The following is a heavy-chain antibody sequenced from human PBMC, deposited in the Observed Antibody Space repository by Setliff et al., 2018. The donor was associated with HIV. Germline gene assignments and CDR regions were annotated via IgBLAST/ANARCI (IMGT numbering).Heavy chain of an antibody. CDR3: ARAAAGNTGPFDL. D-gene: IGHD4-17*01. J-gene: IGHJ4*02. CDR2: VSSRGDT. V-gene: IGHV4-4*07. Sequence: SETLSLTCTVSDDSISTYYWSWIRQPAGKGLEWIGRVSSRGDTNYNPSLKSRVTMSVDTSKNQFSLKLTSVTASDTAVYYCARAAAGNTGPFDLWGQGSPVTVSS. CDR1: DDSISTYY.